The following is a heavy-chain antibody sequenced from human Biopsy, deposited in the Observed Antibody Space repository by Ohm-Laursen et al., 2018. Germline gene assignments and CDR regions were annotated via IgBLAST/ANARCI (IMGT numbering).Heavy chain of an antibody. Sequence: RSLRLSCAASGFTFSSYDMHWVRQAPGKGLEWVAVISYDGSNKYYADSVKGRFSISRDNSKNTLYLQMNSLRAEDTAIYYCAKGRVGNSGSLDIWGHGTMVTVSS. J-gene: IGHJ3*02. V-gene: IGHV3-30*18. CDR2: ISYDGSNK. D-gene: IGHD1-1*01. CDR1: GFTFSSYD. CDR3: AKGRVGNSGSLDI.